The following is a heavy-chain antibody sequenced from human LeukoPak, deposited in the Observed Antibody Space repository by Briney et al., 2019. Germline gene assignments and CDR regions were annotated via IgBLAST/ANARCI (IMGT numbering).Heavy chain of an antibody. CDR1: GYTFTSYD. D-gene: IGHD3-22*01. Sequence: ASVKVSCKASGYTFTSYDINWVRQATGQGLEWMGWMNPNSGNTGYAQKFQGRVTMTRNTSISTAYMELSSLRSEDTAVYYRARGRGITMIVVVSNNWFDPWGQGTLVTVSS. CDR2: MNPNSGNT. V-gene: IGHV1-8*01. J-gene: IGHJ5*02. CDR3: ARGRGITMIVVVSNNWFDP.